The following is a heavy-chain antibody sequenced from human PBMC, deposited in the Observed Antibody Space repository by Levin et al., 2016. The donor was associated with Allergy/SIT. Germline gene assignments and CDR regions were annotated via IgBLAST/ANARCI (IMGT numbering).Heavy chain of an antibody. V-gene: IGHV4-61*01. CDR1: GGSVSSGSYY. CDR3: AGYSSSDQKYYYYYYMDV. CDR2: IYYSGST. D-gene: IGHD6-13*01. J-gene: IGHJ6*03. Sequence: GSLRLSCTVSGGSVSSGSYYWSWIRQPPGKGLEWIGYIYYSGSTNYNPSLKSRVTISVDTSKNQFSLKLSSVTAADTAVYYCAGYSSSDQKYYYYYYMDVWGKGTTVTVSS.